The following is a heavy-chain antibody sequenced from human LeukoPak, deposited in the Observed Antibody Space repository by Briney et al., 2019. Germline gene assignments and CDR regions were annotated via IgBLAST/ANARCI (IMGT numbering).Heavy chain of an antibody. Sequence: ASVKVSCKASGYTFTSYGISWVRQAPGQGLEWMGWISGYNGNTNFAQNLRDRVTMTADTSTSTAYMELRSLRSDDTAVYYCARGIAAAAGWFDPWGQGTLVTVSS. CDR2: ISGYNGNT. CDR1: GYTFTSYG. V-gene: IGHV1-18*01. D-gene: IGHD6-13*01. CDR3: ARGIAAAAGWFDP. J-gene: IGHJ5*02.